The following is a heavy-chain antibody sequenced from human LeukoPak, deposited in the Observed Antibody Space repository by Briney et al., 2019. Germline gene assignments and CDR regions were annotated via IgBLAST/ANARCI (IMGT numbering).Heavy chain of an antibody. Sequence: PGGSLRLSCSASGFTFSSYAMHWVRQAPEKGLEYVSAISSNGGSTYYADSVKGRFTISRDNSKNTLYLQMSSLRAEDTAVYYCVKDGEYSSSWYDYWGRGTLVTVSS. CDR3: VKDGEYSSSWYDY. V-gene: IGHV3-64D*06. J-gene: IGHJ4*02. D-gene: IGHD6-13*01. CDR1: GFTFSSYA. CDR2: ISSNGGST.